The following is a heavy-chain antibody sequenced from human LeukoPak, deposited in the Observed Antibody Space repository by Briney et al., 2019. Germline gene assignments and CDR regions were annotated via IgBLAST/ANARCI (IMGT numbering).Heavy chain of an antibody. Sequence: SETLSLTCTVSGGSISSGDYYWSWIRQPPGKGLEWIGYIYYSGSTNYNPSLKSRVTISVDTSKNQFSLKLSSVTAADTAVYYCASRPMVRGFKSKHTQSSKNKGVIIEDDYWGQGTLVTVSS. CDR3: ASRPMVRGFKSKHTQSSKNKGVIIEDDY. D-gene: IGHD3-10*01. V-gene: IGHV4-30-4*01. CDR2: IYYSGST. J-gene: IGHJ4*02. CDR1: GGSISSGDYY.